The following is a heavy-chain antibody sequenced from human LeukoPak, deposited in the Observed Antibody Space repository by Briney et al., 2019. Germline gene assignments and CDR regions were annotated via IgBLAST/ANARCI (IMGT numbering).Heavy chain of an antibody. CDR2: IVSDGTNT. CDR1: GFTLSSYW. V-gene: IGHV3-74*01. D-gene: IGHD2-15*01. CDR3: AKVRPTVVVAATRGAFDY. Sequence: GGSLRLSCVASGFTLSSYWMHWVRQAPGKGLEWVSRIVSDGTNTSYADSVKGRFTISRDNAKNTLYLQMNSLRAEDTAVYYCAKVRPTVVVAATRGAFDYWGQGAQVTVSS. J-gene: IGHJ4*02.